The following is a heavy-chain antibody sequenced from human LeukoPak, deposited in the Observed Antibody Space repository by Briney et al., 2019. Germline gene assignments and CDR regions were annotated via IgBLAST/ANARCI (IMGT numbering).Heavy chain of an antibody. CDR1: GGTFSSYA. Sequence: SVKVSCKSSGGTFSSYAISWVRQAPGQGLEWTGRIIPIFGTANYAQKFQGRVTITTDESTSTAYMELSSLRSEDTAVYYCARMYENHYYMDVWGKGTTVTVSS. CDR3: ARMYENHYYMDV. V-gene: IGHV1-69*05. J-gene: IGHJ6*03. D-gene: IGHD2-8*01. CDR2: IIPIFGTA.